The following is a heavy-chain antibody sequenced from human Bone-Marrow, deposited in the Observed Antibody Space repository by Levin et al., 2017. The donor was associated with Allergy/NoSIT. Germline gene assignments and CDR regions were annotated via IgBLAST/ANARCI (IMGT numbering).Heavy chain of an antibody. Sequence: ASVKVSCKASGYLFGTYGFNWVRQAPGQGLEWVGWISAYEGNTNYAQKFQGRVTMTTDTSTSTTYMELRSLRSDDTAVYFCARGDGDYGDYDPLDHWGQGTLVTVSS. V-gene: IGHV1-18*01. J-gene: IGHJ5*02. CDR3: ARGDGDYGDYDPLDH. CDR1: GYLFGTYG. CDR2: ISAYEGNT. D-gene: IGHD4-17*01.